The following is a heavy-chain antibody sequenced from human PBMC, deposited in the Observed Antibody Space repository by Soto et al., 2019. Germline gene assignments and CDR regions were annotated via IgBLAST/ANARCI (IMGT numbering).Heavy chain of an antibody. CDR1: GGSFSGYY. CDR2: INHSGST. Sequence: SETLSLTCAVYGGSFSGYYWSWIRQPPGKGLEWIGEINHSGSTNYNPSLKSRVTISVDTSKNQFSLKLSSVTAADTAVYYCARGPGIVGATLYQRGRTYYFDYWGQGTLVTVSS. D-gene: IGHD1-26*01. V-gene: IGHV4-34*01. CDR3: ARGPGIVGATLYQRGRTYYFDY. J-gene: IGHJ4*02.